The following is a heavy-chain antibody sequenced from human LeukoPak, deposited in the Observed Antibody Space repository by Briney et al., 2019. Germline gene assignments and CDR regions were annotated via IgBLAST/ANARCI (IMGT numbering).Heavy chain of an antibody. CDR2: IYHSGIT. CDR3: ARAAGDRYYYDSSGYEN. CDR1: GYSISSGYY. D-gene: IGHD3-22*01. Sequence: SETLSLTCTVSGYSISSGYYWGWIRQPPGKGLEWIGSIYHSGITYYNPSLKSRVTISVDTSKNQFSLKLSSVTAADTAVYYCARAAGDRYYYDSSGYENWGQGTLVTVSS. J-gene: IGHJ4*02. V-gene: IGHV4-38-2*02.